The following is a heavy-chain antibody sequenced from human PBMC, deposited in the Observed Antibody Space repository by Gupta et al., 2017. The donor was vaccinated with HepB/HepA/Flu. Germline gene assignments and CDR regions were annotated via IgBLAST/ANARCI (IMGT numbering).Heavy chain of an antibody. CDR2: IKSKTDGGTT. D-gene: IGHD3-22*01. J-gene: IGHJ5*02. CDR3: TTEDQYYYDSSGYRA. Sequence: GESGGGLVKPGGSLRLSCAASGFTLSNAWMSWVRQAPGKGLEWVGRIKSKTDGGTTDYAAPVKGRFTISRDDSKNTLYLQMNSLKTEDTAVYYCTTEDQYYYDSSGYRAWGQGTLVTVSS. V-gene: IGHV3-15*01. CDR1: GFTLSNAW.